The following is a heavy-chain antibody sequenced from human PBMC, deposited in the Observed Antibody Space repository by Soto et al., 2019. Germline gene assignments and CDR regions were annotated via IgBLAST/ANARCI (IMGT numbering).Heavy chain of an antibody. J-gene: IGHJ4*02. CDR1: GFTFSSSW. CDR2: ISTDGTGT. Sequence: GGSLRLSCAAAGFTFSSSWMHWVRQAPGKGLVWVSRISTDGTGTDYADSVKGRFTISRDNAKNTLYLQMNSLRPEDTAVYYCAKYYGSGTYALDYWGQGTLVTVSS. CDR3: AKYYGSGTYALDY. V-gene: IGHV3-74*01. D-gene: IGHD3-10*01.